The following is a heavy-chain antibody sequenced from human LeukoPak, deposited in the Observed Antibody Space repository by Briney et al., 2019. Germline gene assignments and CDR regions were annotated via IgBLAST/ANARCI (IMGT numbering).Heavy chain of an antibody. D-gene: IGHD1-26*01. V-gene: IGHV1-18*01. CDR1: GYTFTSFG. CDR2: ISAYNGNT. J-gene: IGHJ6*02. CDR3: ARDGGSYLYYYYYYGMDV. Sequence: ASVKVSCKASGYTFTSFGISWVRQAPGHGLEWMGWISAYNGNTNYAQKLQGRVTMTTDTSTSTAYMELRGLRSDDTAVYYCARDGGSYLYYYYYYGMDVWGQGTTVTVSS.